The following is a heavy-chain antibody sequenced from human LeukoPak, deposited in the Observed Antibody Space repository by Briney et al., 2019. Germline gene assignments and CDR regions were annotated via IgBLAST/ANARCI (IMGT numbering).Heavy chain of an antibody. CDR3: ARDRLSLVTTIIFDY. Sequence: ASVKVSCKASGYTFNNYGFSWMRQAPGQGLEWMGWINPNDGNTDYAQKFQGRVSMTTDTSTSTAYMELWSLTSDDTAVYFCARDRLSLVTTIIFDYWGQGTLVTVSS. CDR2: INPNDGNT. CDR1: GYTFNNYG. V-gene: IGHV1-18*01. J-gene: IGHJ4*02. D-gene: IGHD5-12*01.